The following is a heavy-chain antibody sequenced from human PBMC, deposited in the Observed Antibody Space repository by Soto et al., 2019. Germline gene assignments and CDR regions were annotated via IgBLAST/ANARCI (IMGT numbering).Heavy chain of an antibody. CDR1: GFTFDDYT. Sequence: PGGSLRLSCAASGFTFDDYTMHWVRQAPGKGLEWVSLISWDGGSTYYADSVKGRFTISRDNSKNSLYLQMNSLRTEDTALYYCAKDSGPYCSSTSCYAETDYYGMDVWGQGTTVTV. CDR3: AKDSGPYCSSTSCYAETDYYGMDV. J-gene: IGHJ6*02. V-gene: IGHV3-43*01. CDR2: ISWDGGST. D-gene: IGHD2-2*01.